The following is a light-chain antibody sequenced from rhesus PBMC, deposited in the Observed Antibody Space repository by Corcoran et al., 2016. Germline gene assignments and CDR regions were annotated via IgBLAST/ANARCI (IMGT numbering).Light chain of an antibody. CDR1: QVISNY. V-gene: IGKV1S14*01. CDR3: QQHNSYPWT. Sequence: DIQMTQSPSSLSASVGDTVTITCRASQVISNYLAWYQQKPGKAPTPLIYYASNLESGVPSRVSGSGSGTDFTLTISSLQPEDFATYYCQQHNSYPWTFGQGTKVEIK. CDR2: YAS. J-gene: IGKJ1*01.